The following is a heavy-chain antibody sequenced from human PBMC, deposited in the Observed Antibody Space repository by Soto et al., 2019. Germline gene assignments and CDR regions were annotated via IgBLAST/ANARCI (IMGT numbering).Heavy chain of an antibody. D-gene: IGHD3-22*01. V-gene: IGHV3-33*08. CDR1: GFTFSNYG. CDR3: ARDRGYRRYFDSSGFWADS. J-gene: IGHJ4*02. CDR2: VVYDGSKK. Sequence: QVQLVESGGGVAQPGRSLRLSCAASGFTFSNYGMDGVRQAPGKGLEWVAAVVYDGSKKYYADSVKGRFTVSRDNYKNTLFLEMNALRAEDTAVYYCARDRGYRRYFDSSGFWADSWGQGTLVTVSS.